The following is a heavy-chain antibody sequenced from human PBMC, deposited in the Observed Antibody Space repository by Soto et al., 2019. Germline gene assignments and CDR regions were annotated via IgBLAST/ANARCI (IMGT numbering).Heavy chain of an antibody. D-gene: IGHD6-19*01. J-gene: IGHJ6*02. Sequence: QVQLQESGPGLVKPSETLSLTCTVSGGSISSYYWSWIRQPPGKGLEWIGYIYYSGSTNYNPSLKSRVTISVDTSENQFSLKLSSVTAADTAVYYCARQGYSSGWYGDYYGMDVWGQGTTVTVSS. V-gene: IGHV4-59*08. CDR1: GGSISSYY. CDR2: IYYSGST. CDR3: ARQGYSSGWYGDYYGMDV.